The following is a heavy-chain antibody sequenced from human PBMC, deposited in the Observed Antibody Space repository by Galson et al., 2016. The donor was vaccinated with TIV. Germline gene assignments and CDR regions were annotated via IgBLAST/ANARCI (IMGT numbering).Heavy chain of an antibody. CDR1: GYTFTTSW. V-gene: IGHV5-51*01. D-gene: IGHD2-21*01. CDR2: IYPEDSDT. CDR3: ATLGCGEDCYSGIGN. Sequence: QSGAEVKKSGESLKISCETSGYTFTTSWIAWVRQMPGKGLECMGIIYPEDSDTRYSPSFQGLVTISADTSINTAYLHWSSLKASDSATYYCATLGCGEDCYSGIGNWGQGTLITVSS. J-gene: IGHJ4*02.